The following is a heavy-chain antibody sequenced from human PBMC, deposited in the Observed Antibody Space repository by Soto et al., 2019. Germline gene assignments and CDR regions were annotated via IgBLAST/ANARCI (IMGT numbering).Heavy chain of an antibody. CDR2: INHSGST. Sequence: QVQLQQWGAGLLKPSETLSLTCAVYGGSFSGYYWSWIRQPPGKGLEWIGEINHSGSTNYNPSLKSLFTISVNTSKNQFSLKLSSVTAADTAVYYCARGRRYFDLWGRGTLVTVSS. V-gene: IGHV4-34*01. CDR3: ARGRRYFDL. CDR1: GGSFSGYY. J-gene: IGHJ2*01.